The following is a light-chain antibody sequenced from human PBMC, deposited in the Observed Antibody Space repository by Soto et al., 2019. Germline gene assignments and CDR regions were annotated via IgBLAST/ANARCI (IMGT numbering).Light chain of an antibody. CDR2: GAS. CDR1: QSVNLN. V-gene: IGKV3-15*01. CDR3: LQYNSWPRGT. Sequence: EIMMTQSPGTLSVSQGEGATLSCTASQSVNLNLAWYQQKPGQPPRLLLYGASTRPTGLPVRFRGSGSGTEVTVTISSLQSEDSAVYYCLQYNSWPRGTFGPGTKVEIK. J-gene: IGKJ3*01.